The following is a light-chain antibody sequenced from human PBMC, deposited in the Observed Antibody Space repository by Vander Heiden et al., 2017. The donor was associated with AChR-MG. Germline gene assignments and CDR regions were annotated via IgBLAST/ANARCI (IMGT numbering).Light chain of an antibody. Sequence: EIVMTQSPATLSVSPGERATLSCRASQSVSSNLTWYQHKPGQAPRLLIIGPSTRATGIPARFSGSGSETEFTLTISSLQSEDFAVYYCQQYNNWPPGTFGQGTKVEFK. CDR3: QQYNNWPPGT. J-gene: IGKJ1*01. CDR1: QSVSSN. CDR2: GPS. V-gene: IGKV3-15*01.